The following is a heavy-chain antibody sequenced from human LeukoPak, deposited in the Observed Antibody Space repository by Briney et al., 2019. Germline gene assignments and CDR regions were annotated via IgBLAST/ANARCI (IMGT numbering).Heavy chain of an antibody. J-gene: IGHJ6*02. D-gene: IGHD6-13*01. CDR1: GFSFSSST. CDR2: ITWTSSYI. CDR3: ARSSKPYSSSWSYGMDV. Sequence: PGGSLRLSCAASGFSFSSSTMNWIRQDPGKGLEWVSSITWTSSYINYADSVKGRFTISRDNAKNSLYLQMNSLRAEDTAVYYCARSSKPYSSSWSYGMDVWGQGTTVTVSS. V-gene: IGHV3-21*01.